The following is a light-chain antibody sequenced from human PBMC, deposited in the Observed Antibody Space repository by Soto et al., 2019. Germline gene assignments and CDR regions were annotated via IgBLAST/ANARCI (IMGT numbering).Light chain of an antibody. CDR3: QKYNSAPWT. V-gene: IGKV3-20*01. J-gene: IGKJ1*01. CDR2: GVS. CDR1: QSISGSY. Sequence: EIVLTQSPGTLSLSPGERATLSCTASQSISGSYLAWYQQKPGQAPRVVIYGVSRRATGIPDRFSGSGSGTDFTLTISRLEPEDFATYYCQKYNSAPWTFGQGTTVEIK.